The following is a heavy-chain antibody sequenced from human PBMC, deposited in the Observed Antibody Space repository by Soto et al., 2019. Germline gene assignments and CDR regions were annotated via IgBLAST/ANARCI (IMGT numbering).Heavy chain of an antibody. V-gene: IGHV4-39*01. J-gene: IGHJ5*02. CDR1: SGSISSSSSY. CDR3: GAQDYVAKGYDFVT. D-gene: IGHD3-3*01. Sequence: QLQLHESGPGLVRPSETLSLTCTVSSGSISSSSSYWGWIRQPPGKGLEWIGSIYYSGNTYYNPSLKSRVTLSIDSSTTQFCLKQNSVTAADTAVYYCGAQDYVAKGYDFVTWGQGTRITVSS. CDR2: IYYSGNT.